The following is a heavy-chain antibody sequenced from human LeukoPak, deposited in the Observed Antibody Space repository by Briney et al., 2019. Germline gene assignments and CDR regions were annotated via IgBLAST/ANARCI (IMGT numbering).Heavy chain of an antibody. J-gene: IGHJ4*02. Sequence: GGSLRLSCVASGFTFGKYWMSWVRQAPGKGLEWVANIKLDGSEKNYVDFVKGRFTISRDNTKNSLYLQMNSLRAEDTAVFYCARDQYDTWSRRGNFDSWGQGTLVTVSS. V-gene: IGHV3-7*03. CDR3: ARDQYDTWSRRGNFDS. CDR2: IKLDGSEK. D-gene: IGHD3-3*01. CDR1: GFTFGKYW.